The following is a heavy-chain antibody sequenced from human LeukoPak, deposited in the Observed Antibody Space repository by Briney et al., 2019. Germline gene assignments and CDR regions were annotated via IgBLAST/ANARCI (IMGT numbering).Heavy chain of an antibody. CDR1: GFTFSPYW. CDR3: ARDRNTGSSYENLFEY. J-gene: IGHJ4*02. CDR2: INSDGSST. D-gene: IGHD1-26*01. Sequence: PGGSLRLSCAASGFTFSPYWMHWVRQAPGKGLVWVSRINSDGSSTSYADSVKGRFTNFRDNAKNTLYLQMNSLRAEDTGVYYCARDRNTGSSYENLFEYWGQGTLVTVSS. V-gene: IGHV3-74*01.